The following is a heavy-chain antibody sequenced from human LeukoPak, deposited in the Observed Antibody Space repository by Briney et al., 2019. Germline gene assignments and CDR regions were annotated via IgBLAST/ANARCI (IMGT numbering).Heavy chain of an antibody. J-gene: IGHJ4*02. CDR2: VNPTSGGT. V-gene: IGHV1-2*02. CDR1: GYTFTGYY. Sequence: ASVKVSCKASGYTFTGYYMHWVRQAPGQGLGWMGWVNPTSGGTNYAQKFQGRVTMTRDTSISTAYMELSRLRSDDTAVYYCARRALWFGEFVDYWGQGTLVTVSS. CDR3: ARRALWFGEFVDY. D-gene: IGHD3-10*01.